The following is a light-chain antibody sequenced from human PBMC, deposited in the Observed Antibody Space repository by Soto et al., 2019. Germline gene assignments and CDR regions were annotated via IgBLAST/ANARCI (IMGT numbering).Light chain of an antibody. CDR3: QCYDSGLSGSV. CDR2: ANT. Sequence: SVLTQPPSVSGAPGQRVTISCTGSSSNIGAGYDVHWYQQLPGTAPKLLIYANTNRPSGVPDRFSGSKSGTSASLAITGLQAEDEADYYCQCYDSGLSGSVFGGGTKLTVL. J-gene: IGLJ2*01. V-gene: IGLV1-40*01. CDR1: SSNIGAGYD.